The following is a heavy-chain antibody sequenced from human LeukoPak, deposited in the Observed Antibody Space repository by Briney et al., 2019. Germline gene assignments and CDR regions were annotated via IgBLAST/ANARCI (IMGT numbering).Heavy chain of an antibody. Sequence: PSETLSLTCTVSGGSISSSSYYWGWIRQPPGRGLEWIGSIYHSGSTYYNPSLKSRVTISVDTSKNQFSLKLSSVTAADTAVYYCARGVARSSKFHFSYYFDYWGQGTLVTVSS. V-gene: IGHV4-39*07. CDR3: ARGVARSSKFHFSYYFDY. CDR2: IYHSGST. J-gene: IGHJ4*02. D-gene: IGHD6-6*01. CDR1: GGSISSSSYY.